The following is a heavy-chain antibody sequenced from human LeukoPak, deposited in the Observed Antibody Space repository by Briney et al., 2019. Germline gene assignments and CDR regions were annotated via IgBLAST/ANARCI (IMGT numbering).Heavy chain of an antibody. CDR1: GFTFSSYA. CDR2: ISYDGSNK. Sequence: PGGSLRLSCAASGFTFSSYAMHWVRQAPGKGLEWVAVISYDGSNKYYADSVKGRFTISRDNSKNTLYLQMNSLRAEDTAVYYCAREYNWIQQGSFDYWGQGTLVTVSS. CDR3: AREYNWIQQGSFDY. V-gene: IGHV3-30-3*01. D-gene: IGHD1-20*01. J-gene: IGHJ4*02.